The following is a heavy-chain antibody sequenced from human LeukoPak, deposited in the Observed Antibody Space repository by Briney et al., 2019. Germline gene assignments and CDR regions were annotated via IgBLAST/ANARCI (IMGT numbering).Heavy chain of an antibody. D-gene: IGHD3-16*02. CDR2: ISGSGGST. CDR3: AKPGFSDYVWGSYRLYYFDY. J-gene: IGHJ4*01. CDR1: GFTFSSYA. V-gene: IGHV3-23*01. Sequence: GGSLRLSCAASGFTFSSYAMSWVRQAPGKGLEWVSAISGSGGSTYYADSVKGRFTISRDNSKNTLYLQMNSLRAEDTAVYYCAKPGFSDYVWGSYRLYYFDYWGQEPWSPSPQ.